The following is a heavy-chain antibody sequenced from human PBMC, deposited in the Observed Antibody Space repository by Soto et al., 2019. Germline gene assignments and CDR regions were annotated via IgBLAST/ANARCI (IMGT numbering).Heavy chain of an antibody. CDR2: IYSGGST. J-gene: IGHJ4*02. V-gene: IGHV3-53*01. Sequence: PVGSLRLSCAASGFTVSSNYMSWVRQAPGKGLEWVSVIYSGGSTYYADSVKGRFTISRDNSKNTLYLQMNSLRAEDTAVYYCAREAMVRGVNYFDYWGQGTLVTVSS. D-gene: IGHD3-10*01. CDR3: AREAMVRGVNYFDY. CDR1: GFTVSSNY.